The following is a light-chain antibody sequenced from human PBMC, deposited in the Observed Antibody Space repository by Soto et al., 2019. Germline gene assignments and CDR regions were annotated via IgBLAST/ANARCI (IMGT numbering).Light chain of an antibody. J-gene: IGKJ1*01. CDR2: TAS. CDR1: QSISSY. V-gene: IGKV1-39*01. Sequence: DLQMTQSPSSLSASVGDRVTITCRASQSISSYLNWYQQKPGKAPKVLIYTASSLQSGVPSRFGGSGSGTDFTLTISSLQPEDFATYYCQQSYSIPWTFGHGTKVEIK. CDR3: QQSYSIPWT.